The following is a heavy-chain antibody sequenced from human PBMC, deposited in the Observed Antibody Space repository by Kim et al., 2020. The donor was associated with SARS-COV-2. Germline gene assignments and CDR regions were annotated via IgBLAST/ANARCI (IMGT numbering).Heavy chain of an antibody. J-gene: IGHJ5*02. CDR3: ARGAVGGTTRDWFDP. Sequence: GGSLRLSCVASGFTFKDYYIVWIRQAPGKGLEWVSFISGSTLYKNYTDSVKGRFTFSRDNAENSVYLQMNRVRVDDTAVYYCARGAVGGTTRDWFDPWGQGTLVTVS. CDR1: GFTFKDYY. V-gene: IGHV3-11*05. D-gene: IGHD1-1*01. CDR2: ISGSTLYK.